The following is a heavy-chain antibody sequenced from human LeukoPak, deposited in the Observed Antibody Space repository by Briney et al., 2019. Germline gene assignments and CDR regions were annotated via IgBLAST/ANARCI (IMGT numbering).Heavy chain of an antibody. J-gene: IGHJ4*02. CDR2: TYYRSKWYN. V-gene: IGHV6-1*01. D-gene: IGHD6-19*01. Sequence: SQTLSLTCAISGDSVSSNSAAWNWIRQSPSRGLERLGRTYYRSKWYNEYVVSVKSRITINPDTSKNQFSLQLNSVTPEDTAVYFCARATGYSSGWPRGYYFDYWGQGTLVTVSS. CDR3: ARATGYSSGWPRGYYFDY. CDR1: GDSVSSNSAA.